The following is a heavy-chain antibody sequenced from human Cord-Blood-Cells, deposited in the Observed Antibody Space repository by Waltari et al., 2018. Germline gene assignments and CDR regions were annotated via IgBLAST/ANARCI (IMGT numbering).Heavy chain of an antibody. D-gene: IGHD1-26*01. V-gene: IGHV3-30*04. J-gene: IGHJ2*01. CDR2: ISYDGSNK. CDR1: GFTFSSCA. CDR3: AREGGDWYFDL. Sequence: QVQLVESGGGVVQPGRSLRLSCAASGFTFSSCAMHWVRQAPGKGLEWVEVISYDGSNKYYADAVKGRFTISRDNSKNTLYLQMNSLRAEDTAVYYCAREGGDWYFDLWGRGTLVTVSS.